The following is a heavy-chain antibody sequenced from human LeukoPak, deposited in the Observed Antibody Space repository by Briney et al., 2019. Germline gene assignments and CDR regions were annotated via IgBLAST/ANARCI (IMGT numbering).Heavy chain of an antibody. D-gene: IGHD3-22*01. CDR2: IYYSGST. V-gene: IGHV4-30-4*01. J-gene: IGHJ4*02. CDR3: ARAIPYYYDSSGYYLDY. Sequence: PSQTLSLTCTVSGGSISSGDYYWSWIRQPPGKGLEWIGYIYYSGSTYYNPSLKSRVTISVDTSKNQFSLKLSSVTAADTAVYYCARAIPYYYDSSGYYLDYWGQGTLVTVSS. CDR1: GGSISSGDYY.